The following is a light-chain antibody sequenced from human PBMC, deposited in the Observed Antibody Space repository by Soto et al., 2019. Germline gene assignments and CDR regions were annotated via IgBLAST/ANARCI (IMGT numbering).Light chain of an antibody. CDR3: QKYNSARSWT. CDR1: QGISNY. V-gene: IGKV1-27*01. CDR2: AAS. Sequence: QLTQSPSSLSASVGDRITITCRASQGISNYLAWYQQKPGKVPRLLIYAASTLHSGVPSRFSGSASGTDFTLTISSLEPEDVATYYCQKYNSARSWTFGQGTKVEIK. J-gene: IGKJ1*01.